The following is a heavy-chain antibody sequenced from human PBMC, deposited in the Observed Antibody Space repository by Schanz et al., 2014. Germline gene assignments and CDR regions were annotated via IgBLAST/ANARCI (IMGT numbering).Heavy chain of an antibody. V-gene: IGHV1-69*04. D-gene: IGHD3-16*01. CDR1: GGTFSSFG. CDR2: IIPSLGLA. Sequence: QVQLVQSGAEVKKPGASVKVSCKASGGTFSSFGINWVRQAPGQGLEWMGRIIPSLGLAKYEQKFQDKVTITADTSTTTAYMELSSLRSEDTAVYYCVRVPSRDVSFDLWGRGTLVTVSS. J-gene: IGHJ2*01. CDR3: VRVPSRDVSFDL.